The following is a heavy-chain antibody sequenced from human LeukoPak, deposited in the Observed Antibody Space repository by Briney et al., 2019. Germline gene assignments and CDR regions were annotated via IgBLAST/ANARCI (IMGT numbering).Heavy chain of an antibody. D-gene: IGHD1-1*01. V-gene: IGHV3-21*01. CDR1: GFTFSSYA. Sequence: GGSLRLSCAASGFTFSSYAMHWIRQAPGKGLEWVSSISGSNSYIFYADSVKGRFTVSRDNAKDSLYLQMNSLRAEDTAVYYCARALTTLTYEGYWGQGTLVTVSS. J-gene: IGHJ4*02. CDR3: ARALTTLTYEGY. CDR2: ISGSNSYI.